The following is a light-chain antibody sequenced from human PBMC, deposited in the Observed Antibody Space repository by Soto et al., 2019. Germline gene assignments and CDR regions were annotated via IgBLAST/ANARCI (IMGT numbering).Light chain of an antibody. V-gene: IGKV1-8*01. CDR3: QQYYTYPRT. Sequence: AIRMTQSPSSFSASTGDRVTITCRVSQGISSYLAWYQQKPGKAPKLLIYAASTLQSGVPSRFSGSGSGTDFTLTISCLRSEDFATYYCQQYYTYPRTFGGGTKVEI. J-gene: IGKJ4*01. CDR1: QGISSY. CDR2: AAS.